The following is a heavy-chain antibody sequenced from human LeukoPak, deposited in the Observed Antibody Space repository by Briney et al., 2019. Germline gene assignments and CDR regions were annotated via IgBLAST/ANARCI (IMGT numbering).Heavy chain of an antibody. Sequence: GGSLRLSCAVSGITFSNSIMHWVRQAPGKGLEWVSGMTFDGSQYYADSVKGRFTISRDNSGNTVYLHMTSLRPEDTAVYYCAREGHTSGYCGAFDFWGQGTTVTLSS. D-gene: IGHD3-22*01. CDR2: MTFDGSQ. CDR3: AREGHTSGYCGAFDF. J-gene: IGHJ3*01. V-gene: IGHV3-30*03. CDR1: GITFSNSI.